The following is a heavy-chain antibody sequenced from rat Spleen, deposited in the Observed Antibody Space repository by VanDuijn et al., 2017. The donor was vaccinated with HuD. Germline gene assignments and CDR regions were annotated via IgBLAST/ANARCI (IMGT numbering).Heavy chain of an antibody. CDR1: GFSLTSYN. CDR2: IWNSGGT. V-gene: IGHV2-41*01. D-gene: IGHD1-12*03. Sequence: QVQLKESGPGLVQPSQTLSLTCTVAGFSLTSYNVYWVRQPPGKGLEWMGVIWNSGGTGYNLALKSRLSISKDTSKSKVFLRMNSLQTEDTATYYCVRDLDGYFDYWGQGVMVTVSS. J-gene: IGHJ2*01. CDR3: VRDLDGYFDY.